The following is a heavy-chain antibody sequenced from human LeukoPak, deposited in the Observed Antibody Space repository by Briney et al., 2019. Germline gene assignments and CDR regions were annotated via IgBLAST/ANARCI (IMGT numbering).Heavy chain of an antibody. D-gene: IGHD2-8*01. J-gene: IGHJ6*02. Sequence: PSETLSLTCTVSARSISSYCWSWIRQPPGKGLEWIGYIYYSGSTNYNPSLKSRVAISVDTSKNQFSLKLSSVTAADTAVYYCARLRMYVDYYYYGMDVWGQGTTVTVSS. CDR2: IYYSGST. CDR3: ARLRMYVDYYYYGMDV. CDR1: ARSISSYC. V-gene: IGHV4-59*08.